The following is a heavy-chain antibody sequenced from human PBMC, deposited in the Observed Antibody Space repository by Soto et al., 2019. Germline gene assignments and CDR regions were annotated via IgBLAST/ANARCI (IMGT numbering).Heavy chain of an antibody. V-gene: IGHV1-24*01. CDR2: FDPEDGET. CDR3: ATLPRAYDYVWGSYRYNLDY. CDR1: GYTLTELS. Sequence: ASVKVSCKVSGYTLTELSMHWVRQAPGKGLEWMGGFDPEDGETIYAQKFQGRVTMTEETSTDTAYMELSSLRSGDTAVYYCATLPRAYDYVWGSYRYNLDYWGQGTLVTVSS. J-gene: IGHJ4*02. D-gene: IGHD3-16*02.